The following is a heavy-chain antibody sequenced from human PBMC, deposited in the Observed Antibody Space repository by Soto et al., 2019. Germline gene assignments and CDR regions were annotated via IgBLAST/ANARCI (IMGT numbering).Heavy chain of an antibody. CDR1: GFTFSSYW. Sequence: EVQLVESGGGLVQPGGSLRLSCAASGFTFSSYWMHWVRQAPGKGLVWVSRINSDGSSTSYADSVKGRFTISRDNAKNTLYLQMNSLRAEDTVVYYCARPRPYCGGDCPDSWGQGTLVTVSS. D-gene: IGHD2-21*02. CDR3: ARPRPYCGGDCPDS. J-gene: IGHJ4*02. CDR2: INSDGSST. V-gene: IGHV3-74*01.